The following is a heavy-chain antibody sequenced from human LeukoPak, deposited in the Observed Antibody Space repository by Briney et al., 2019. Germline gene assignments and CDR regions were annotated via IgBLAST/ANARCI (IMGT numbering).Heavy chain of an antibody. J-gene: IGHJ4*02. V-gene: IGHV3-48*03. CDR3: ARDGPAYYDSSGYSDY. Sequence: PGGSLRLSCAASGFTFSNYEMNWVRQAPGKGLEWVSYISTSGSTIYYADSVKGRFTISGDNAKNSLYLQMNSLRAEDTAVYYCARDGPAYYDSSGYSDYWGRGILVTVSS. CDR2: ISTSGSTI. D-gene: IGHD3-22*01. CDR1: GFTFSNYE.